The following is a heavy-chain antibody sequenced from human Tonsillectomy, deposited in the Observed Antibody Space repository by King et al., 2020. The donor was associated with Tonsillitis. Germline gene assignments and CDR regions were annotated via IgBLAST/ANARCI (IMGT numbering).Heavy chain of an antibody. CDR1: GVSISSYY. D-gene: IGHD3-22*01. J-gene: IGHJ4*02. V-gene: IGHV4-59*01. Sequence: QLQESGPGLVKPSETLSLTCTVSGVSISSYYWSWIREPPGEGLEWIGYIYYSGSTNYNPSLKSRVNISVDQSKNQFSLKLSSVTAADTAVYYCARGRRGDSGGYYKNLYWNYWGQGTLVTVSS. CDR2: IYYSGST. CDR3: ARGRRGDSGGYYKNLYWNY.